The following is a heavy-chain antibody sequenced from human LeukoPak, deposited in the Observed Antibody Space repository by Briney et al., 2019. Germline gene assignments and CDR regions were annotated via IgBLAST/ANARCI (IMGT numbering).Heavy chain of an antibody. CDR2: ISGSGGST. Sequence: GGSLRLSCAASGFTFSTYAMSWVRQAPGKGLEWVSAISGSGGSTNYADSVKGRVTVSRDNSKSTLYLQMNSLRAEDTAVYYCASRPRDAAALDYWGQGTLVTVSS. V-gene: IGHV3-23*01. CDR1: GFTFSTYA. J-gene: IGHJ4*02. D-gene: IGHD6-13*01. CDR3: ASRPRDAAALDY.